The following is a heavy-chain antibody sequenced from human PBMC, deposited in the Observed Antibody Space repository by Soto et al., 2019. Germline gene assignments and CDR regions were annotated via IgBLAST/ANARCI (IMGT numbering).Heavy chain of an antibody. V-gene: IGHV4-30-2*01. Sequence: QLQLQESGSGLVKPSQTLSLTCAVSGGSISSGGYSWSWLRQPPGKGLEWIGYIYHSGSTYYNPSLKRRVTISLDRSKKPFSLKLISVTGAETAVYYCARGMTPVTTLDYWGKGTLVTVSS. J-gene: IGHJ4*02. CDR3: ARGMTPVTTLDY. CDR1: GGSISSGGYS. CDR2: IYHSGST. D-gene: IGHD4-17*01.